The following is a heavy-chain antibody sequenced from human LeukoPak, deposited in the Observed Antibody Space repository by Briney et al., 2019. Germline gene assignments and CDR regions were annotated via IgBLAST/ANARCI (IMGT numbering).Heavy chain of an antibody. J-gene: IGHJ3*02. D-gene: IGHD3-22*01. CDR2: ISAYNGNT. V-gene: IGHV1-18*01. CDR3: ARSNYYDSSGYYHGAFDI. Sequence: ASVKVSCKASGYTFTSYDISWVRQAPGQGLEWMEWISAYNGNTNYAQKLQGRVTMTTDTSTSTAYMELRSLRSDDTAVYYCARSNYYDSSGYYHGAFDIWGQGTMVTVSS. CDR1: GYTFTSYD.